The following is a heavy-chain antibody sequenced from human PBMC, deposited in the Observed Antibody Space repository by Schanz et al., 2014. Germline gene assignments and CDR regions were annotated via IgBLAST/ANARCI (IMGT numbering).Heavy chain of an antibody. CDR3: VKGGTNTLDS. CDR1: GFTFSRYN. V-gene: IGHV3-21*06. J-gene: IGHJ4*02. Sequence: EVQLVESGGGLVKPGGSLRLSCAGTGFTFSRYNMNWVRQAPGRGLEWVSSISRSSGRIYYSDSVKGRFTISRDNAKNLVYLQMNSLRGDDTAIYYCVKGGTNTLDSWGQGTLVTVSS. CDR2: ISRSSGRI.